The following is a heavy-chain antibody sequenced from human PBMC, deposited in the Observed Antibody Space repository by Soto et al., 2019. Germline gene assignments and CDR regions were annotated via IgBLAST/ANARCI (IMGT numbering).Heavy chain of an antibody. CDR1: GFTFSSYS. Sequence: GGSLRLSCAASGFTFSSYSMNWVRQAPGKGLEWVSSISSSSSYIYYADSVKGRFTIPRDNAKNSLYLQMNSLRAEDTAVYYCARGAGIAAAGTEIFDYWGQGTLVTVSS. D-gene: IGHD6-13*01. CDR2: ISSSSSYI. CDR3: ARGAGIAAAGTEIFDY. V-gene: IGHV3-21*01. J-gene: IGHJ4*02.